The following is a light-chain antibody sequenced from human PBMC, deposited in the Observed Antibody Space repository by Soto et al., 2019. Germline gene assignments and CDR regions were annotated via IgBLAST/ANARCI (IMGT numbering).Light chain of an antibody. V-gene: IGLV2-14*01. CDR1: TSDVGGYNS. CDR3: SSYSSTGTRV. J-gene: IGLJ3*02. Sequence: QSALTQPASVSGSPGQSITISCTGTTSDVGGYNSVSWYQQHPGTAPQLMIYDVSYRPSGVSTRFSGSKSGNMASLTISGLKGDDEADYFCSSYSSTGTRVFGGGTKVTVL. CDR2: DVS.